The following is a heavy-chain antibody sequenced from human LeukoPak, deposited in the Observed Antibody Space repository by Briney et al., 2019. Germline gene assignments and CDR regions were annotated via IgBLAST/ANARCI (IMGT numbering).Heavy chain of an antibody. D-gene: IGHD3-22*01. CDR3: ARDSGDSSYFDY. V-gene: IGHV4-4*02. CDR1: GGSISSSNW. J-gene: IGHJ4*02. CDR2: IYHSGST. Sequence: SETLSLTFAVSGGSISSSNWWSWVRQPPGKGLEWIGEIYHSGSTNYNPSLKSRVTISVDKSKNQFSLKLSSVTAADTAVYYCARDSGDSSYFDYWGQGTLVTVSS.